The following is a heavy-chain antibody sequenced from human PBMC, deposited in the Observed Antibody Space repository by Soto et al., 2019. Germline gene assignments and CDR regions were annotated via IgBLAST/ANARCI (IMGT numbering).Heavy chain of an antibody. D-gene: IGHD1-26*01. CDR2: IYYPGST. CDR3: ARSIVGGNSRQGLGY. CDR1: GGSISSGGYY. J-gene: IGHJ4*02. Sequence: QVQLQESGPGLVRPSQTLSLTCTVSGGSISSGGYYWSWIRQHPGKVLEWLGYIYYPGSTFYNPSLNSRLTISVDTSKNQFSLKVYSMTAADTAVYYCARSIVGGNSRQGLGYWGQGTLVTVSS. V-gene: IGHV4-31*03.